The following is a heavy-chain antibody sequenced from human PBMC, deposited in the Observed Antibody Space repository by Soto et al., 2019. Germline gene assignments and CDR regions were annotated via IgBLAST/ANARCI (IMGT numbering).Heavy chain of an antibody. CDR3: ARYYDILTGYETIVFDI. CDR2: TYYRSKWYN. Sequence: PSQTLSLTCAISGESVSSNSAAWNWIRQSPSRGLEWLGRTYYRSKWYNDYAVSVKSRITINPDTSKNQFSLQLNSVTPEDTAVYYCARYYDILTGYETIVFDIWGQGTMVTVSS. J-gene: IGHJ3*02. V-gene: IGHV6-1*01. CDR1: GESVSSNSAA. D-gene: IGHD3-9*01.